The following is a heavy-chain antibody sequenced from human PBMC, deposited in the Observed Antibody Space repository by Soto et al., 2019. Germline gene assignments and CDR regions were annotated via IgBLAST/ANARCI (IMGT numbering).Heavy chain of an antibody. Sequence: QVQLQESGPGLVKPSQTLSLTCTVSGGSISSGDYYWSWIRQPPGKGLEWIGYIYYSGSTYYNPSLKSRVTISVDTSKNQFSRKLSSVTAADTAVYYCARHGYCSSTSCYAGGGWFDPWGQGTLVTVSS. D-gene: IGHD2-2*03. J-gene: IGHJ5*02. CDR2: IYYSGST. CDR1: GGSISSGDYY. V-gene: IGHV4-30-4*01. CDR3: ARHGYCSSTSCYAGGGWFDP.